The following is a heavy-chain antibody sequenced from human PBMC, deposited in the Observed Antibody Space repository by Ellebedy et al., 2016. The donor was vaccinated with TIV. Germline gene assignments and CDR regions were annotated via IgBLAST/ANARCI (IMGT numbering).Heavy chain of an antibody. CDR2: IWLDGSKE. CDR1: GFRFNYYA. D-gene: IGHD2-8*02. V-gene: IGHV3-33*08. Sequence: GESLKISCAASGFRFNYYAMHWVRQAPGKGLEWVAIIWLDGSKEYYADSVKGRFTISRDNSKNTLYMQMNSLRAEDTAVYYCARDKNTGYIDYWGQGALVTVSS. J-gene: IGHJ4*02. CDR3: ARDKNTGYIDY.